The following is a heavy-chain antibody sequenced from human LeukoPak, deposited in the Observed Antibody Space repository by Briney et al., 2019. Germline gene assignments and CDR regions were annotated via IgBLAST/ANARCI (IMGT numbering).Heavy chain of an antibody. CDR1: GFTFSSYS. D-gene: IGHD2-2*02. CDR2: ISSSSSYI. J-gene: IGHJ3*02. V-gene: IGHV3-21*01. CDR3: AREGRRSIVVVPAAIGHDAFDI. Sequence: GGSLRLSCAASGFTFSSYSMNWVRQAPGKGLEWVSSISSSSSYIYYADSVKGRFTISRDNAKNSLYLQMNSLRAEDTAVYHCAREGRRSIVVVPAAIGHDAFDIWGQGTMVTVSS.